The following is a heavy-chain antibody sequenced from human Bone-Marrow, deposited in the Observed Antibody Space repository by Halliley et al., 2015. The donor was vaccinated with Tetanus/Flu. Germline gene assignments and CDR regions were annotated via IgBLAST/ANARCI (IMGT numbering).Heavy chain of an antibody. D-gene: IGHD6-6*01. Sequence: LEWIGDVYYSGVASSSPPLKSRVTISIDTSSNQFSLRLRSVTASDTAVYYCARRRLAVGFDHWGQGTLVTISS. J-gene: IGHJ4*02. CDR2: VYYSGVA. V-gene: IGHV4-61*07. CDR3: ARRRLAVGFDH.